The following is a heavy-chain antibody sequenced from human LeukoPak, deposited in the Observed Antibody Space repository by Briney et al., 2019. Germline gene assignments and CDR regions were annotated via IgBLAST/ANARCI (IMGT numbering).Heavy chain of an antibody. Sequence: QPGGSLRLSCAASGFTFSTYWMHCVRQAPGKGLVWVARIKGDGSSTIYADSVKGRFTISRDNSKNTLYLQTSSLRAEDTAVYYCARASTTVPNLLDHRGRGTLVTVSS. CDR1: GFTFSTYW. J-gene: IGHJ4*02. D-gene: IGHD4-17*01. CDR2: IKGDGSST. CDR3: ARASTTVPNLLDH. V-gene: IGHV3-74*01.